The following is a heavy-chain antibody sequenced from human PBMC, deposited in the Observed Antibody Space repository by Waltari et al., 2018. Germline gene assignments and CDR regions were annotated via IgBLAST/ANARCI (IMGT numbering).Heavy chain of an antibody. CDR3: ARTRSSSGKGGHYYYYMDV. J-gene: IGHJ6*03. V-gene: IGHV6-1*01. CDR1: GDSVSSNSAA. D-gene: IGHD6-6*01. CDR2: TYYRSKWYN. Sequence: QVQLQQSGPGLVKPSQTLSLTCAISGDSVSSNSAAWNWIRQSPSSGLEWLGRTYYRSKWYNDYAVSVKSRITINPDTSKNQFSLQLNSVTPEDTAVYYCARTRSSSGKGGHYYYYMDVWGKGTTVTISS.